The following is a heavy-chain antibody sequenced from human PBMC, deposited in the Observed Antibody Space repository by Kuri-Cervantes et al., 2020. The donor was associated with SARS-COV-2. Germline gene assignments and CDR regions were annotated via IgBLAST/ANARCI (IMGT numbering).Heavy chain of an antibody. CDR2: INHSGGT. J-gene: IGHJ6*02. CDR1: GGSFNNYY. V-gene: IGHV4-34*01. D-gene: IGHD2-2*01. CDR3: ARGLIGLVPAPVLGLGPHYYYFHMDV. Sequence: GSLRLSCAVYGGSFNNYYWSWIRQPPGKGLEWIGEINHSGGTNHNPSLKSRVIISADTSKNQFSLKMRSVTAADTAVYYCARGLIGLVPAPVLGLGPHYYYFHMDVWGQGTTVTVSS.